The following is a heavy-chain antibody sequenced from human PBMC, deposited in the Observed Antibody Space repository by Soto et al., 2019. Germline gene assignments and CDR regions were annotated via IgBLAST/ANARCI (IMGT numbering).Heavy chain of an antibody. V-gene: IGHV6-1*01. CDR1: GDSVSSNSAA. Sequence: SQTLSLTCAISGDSVSSNSAAWNWIRQSPSRGLEWLGRTYYRSKWYNDYAVSVKSRITINPDTSKNQFSLQLNSVTPEDTAVYHCARDEQPPEFYYYYGMDVWGQGTTVTVSS. CDR3: ARDEQPPEFYYYYGMDV. CDR2: TYYRSKWYN. D-gene: IGHD6-13*01. J-gene: IGHJ6*02.